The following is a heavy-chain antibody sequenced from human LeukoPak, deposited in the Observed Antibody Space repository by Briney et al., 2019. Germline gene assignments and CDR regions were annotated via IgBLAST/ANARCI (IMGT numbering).Heavy chain of an antibody. CDR3: TSPEAGTSYSAY. D-gene: IGHD6-19*01. CDR2: IRSKTYGGTA. V-gene: IGHV3-49*04. Sequence: GGSLRLSCADAGFMFGEYSISWVRQAPGKGLEWVGFIRSKTYGGTAQYDASVKGRFTTSSNDSRSRTYLQMNTLKTEDTAVYFCTSPEAGTSYSAYWGQGTLVTAYS. CDR1: GFMFGEYS. J-gene: IGHJ4*02.